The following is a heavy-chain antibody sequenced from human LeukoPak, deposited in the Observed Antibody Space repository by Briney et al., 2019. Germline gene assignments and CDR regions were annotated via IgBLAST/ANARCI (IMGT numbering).Heavy chain of an antibody. J-gene: IGHJ6*02. V-gene: IGHV3-30*18. D-gene: IGHD6-25*01. CDR3: AKDRSSGPQYYYGMDV. CDR2: ISYLGDDQ. CDR1: GFTFSSYG. Sequence: PGRSLRLSCAASGFTFSSYGIHWVRQAPGKGLEWVAVISYLGDDQYYAESVKGRFTISRDNSKKTVFLQMNSLRGEDTAVYYCAKDRSSGPQYYYGMDVWGQGTTVIVSS.